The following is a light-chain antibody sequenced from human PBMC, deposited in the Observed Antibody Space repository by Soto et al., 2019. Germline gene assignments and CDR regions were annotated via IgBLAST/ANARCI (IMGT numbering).Light chain of an antibody. V-gene: IGKV3-20*01. J-gene: IGKJ2*01. CDR3: QQYGSSPPYT. CDR1: QSVSSSY. Sequence: EIVLTQSPGTLSLSPGERATLSCRASQSVSSSYLAWYQQKPGQAPRLLIYGASSRATGLPDRFSGSGSGTDFTLTISSLEPEDFEVYYCQQYGSSPPYTFGQGTKLEIK. CDR2: GAS.